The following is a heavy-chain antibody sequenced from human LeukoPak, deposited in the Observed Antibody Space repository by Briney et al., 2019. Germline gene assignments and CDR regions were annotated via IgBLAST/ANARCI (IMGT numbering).Heavy chain of an antibody. CDR3: ASGGYYQFDY. J-gene: IGHJ4*02. CDR1: RFTFRNYW. D-gene: IGHD3-22*01. Sequence: GGSLRLSCAASRFTFRNYWINWVRQAPGKGLEWVANIKQDGSEKYYVDSVKGRFTISRDNAKNSLYLQMNSLRAEDTAVYYCASGGYYQFDYWGQGTLVTVSS. V-gene: IGHV3-7*01. CDR2: IKQDGSEK.